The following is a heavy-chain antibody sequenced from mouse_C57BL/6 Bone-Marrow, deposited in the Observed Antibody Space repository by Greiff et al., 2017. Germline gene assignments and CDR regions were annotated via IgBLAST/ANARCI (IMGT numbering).Heavy chain of an antibody. CDR1: GFNIKDDY. D-gene: IGHD1-1*01. V-gene: IGHV14-4*01. CDR3: TTSSYYGSGPYAMDY. J-gene: IGHJ4*01. Sequence: EVQLQQSGAELVRPGASVKLSCTASGFNIKDDYMHWVKQRPEQGLEWIGWIDPENGDTEYASKFQGKATITADTSSNTAYLQLSSLTSEDTAVYYCTTSSYYGSGPYAMDYWGQGTSVTVSS. CDR2: IDPENGDT.